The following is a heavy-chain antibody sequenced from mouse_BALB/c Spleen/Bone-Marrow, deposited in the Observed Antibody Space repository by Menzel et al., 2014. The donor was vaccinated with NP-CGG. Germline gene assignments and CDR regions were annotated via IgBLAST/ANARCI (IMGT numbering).Heavy chain of an antibody. CDR3: TSGDPLYAMGH. CDR1: GFNIKDTY. V-gene: IGHV14-3*02. Sequence: VHVKQSGAELVKPGPSANLSCTASGFNIKDTYMHWVKQRPEQGLEWIGWIDPANGNAKYDPNFQDKATITADTSSNTAYLHLSSLTSEDTAVYYCTSGDPLYAMGHWGQGTPVTVSS. CDR2: IDPANGNA. J-gene: IGHJ4*01.